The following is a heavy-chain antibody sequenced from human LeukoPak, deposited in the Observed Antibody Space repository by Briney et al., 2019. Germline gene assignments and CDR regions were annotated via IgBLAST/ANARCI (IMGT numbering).Heavy chain of an antibody. CDR3: ARGRRSFGGAFDY. V-gene: IGHV4-34*01. Sequence: SETLSLTCAVYGGTFSGYYWSWIRQPPGKGLEWIGEINNSGSTNYNTSLKSRVTISVDTSKNQFSLKLSSVTAADTAVYYCARGRRSFGGAFDYWGQGTLVTVSS. D-gene: IGHD3-10*01. CDR2: INNSGST. CDR1: GGTFSGYY. J-gene: IGHJ4*02.